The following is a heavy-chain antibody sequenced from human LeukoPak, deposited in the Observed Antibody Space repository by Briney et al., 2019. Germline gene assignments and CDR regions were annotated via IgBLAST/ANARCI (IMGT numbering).Heavy chain of an antibody. D-gene: IGHD1-14*01. J-gene: IGHJ6*03. V-gene: IGHV3-23*01. Sequence: NPGGSLRLSCAASGFTFSSYAMSWVRQAPGKGLEWVSAISGSGGSTYYADSVKGRFTTSRDNSKNTLYLQMNSLRAEDTAVYYCAKDPYNHSQNYYYYMDVWGKGTTVTVSS. CDR3: AKDPYNHSQNYYYYMDV. CDR2: ISGSGGST. CDR1: GFTFSSYA.